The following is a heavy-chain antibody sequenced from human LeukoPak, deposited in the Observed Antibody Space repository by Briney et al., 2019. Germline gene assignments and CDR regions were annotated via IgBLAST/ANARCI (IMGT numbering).Heavy chain of an antibody. V-gene: IGHV1-2*02. CDR1: GYTFTDYY. J-gene: IGHJ4*02. Sequence: ASVKVSCKASGYTFTDYYMHWVRQAPGQGLEWMGWINPNSGGTNYAQKFQGRVTMTRDTSISTAYMELRSLRSDDTAVYYCARGHGGWVGATYFDYWGQGTLVTVSS. CDR2: INPNSGGT. CDR3: ARGHGGWVGATYFDY. D-gene: IGHD1-26*01.